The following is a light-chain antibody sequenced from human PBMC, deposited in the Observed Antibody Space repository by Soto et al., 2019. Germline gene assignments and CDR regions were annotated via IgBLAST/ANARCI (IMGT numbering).Light chain of an antibody. V-gene: IGKV1-39*01. Sequence: DIQVTQSPPTLSASVGDSVTITCRASQTISTWMAWYQQKPGKAPKLLIYAASSLQSGVPSRFSGSGSGTDFTLTISSLQPEDFATYYCQQSYSTPPTFGQGTRLEIK. CDR2: AAS. CDR3: QQSYSTPPT. J-gene: IGKJ5*01. CDR1: QTISTW.